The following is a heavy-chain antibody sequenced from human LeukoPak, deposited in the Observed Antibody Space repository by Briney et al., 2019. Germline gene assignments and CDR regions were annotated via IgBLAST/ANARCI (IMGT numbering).Heavy chain of an antibody. J-gene: IGHJ4*02. V-gene: IGHV1-18*01. D-gene: IGHD2-2*01. CDR1: GYTFSNFG. CDR2: ISGNNDNP. CDR3: ARDGTSTDDY. Sequence: ASVKVSCKTSGYTFSNFGINWVRQAPGQGLEWMGWISGNNDNPNYGQKFQGRFTVTTDSSTSTAYMELRNLTSDDTVVYYCARDGTSTDDYWGQGTLVTVSS.